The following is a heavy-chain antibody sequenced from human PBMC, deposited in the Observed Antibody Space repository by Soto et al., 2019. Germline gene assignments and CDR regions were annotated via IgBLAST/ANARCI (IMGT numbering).Heavy chain of an antibody. CDR2: ISAYNGNT. D-gene: IGHD3-3*01. V-gene: IGHV1-18*01. CDR3: ARDRTYYDFWSGYYLWAFDI. J-gene: IGHJ3*02. Sequence: ASVKVSCKASGYTFTSYGISWVRQAPGQGLEWMGWISAYNGNTNYAQKLQGRVTMTTDTSTSTAYMELRSLRSDDTAVYYCARDRTYYDFWSGYYLWAFDIWGQGTMVTVSS. CDR1: GYTFTSYG.